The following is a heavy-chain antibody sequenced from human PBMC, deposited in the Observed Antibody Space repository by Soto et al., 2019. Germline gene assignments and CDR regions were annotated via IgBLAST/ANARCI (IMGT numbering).Heavy chain of an antibody. D-gene: IGHD3-10*01. J-gene: IGHJ4*02. Sequence: GGSLRLSCAASGFTFSSYAMSWVRQAPGKGLEWVSAISGSGGSTYYADSVKGRFTISRDNSKNTLYLQMNSLRAEDTAVYYCXKFTGYYYGSGSYYSDYWGQGTLVTVSS. CDR1: GFTFSSYA. CDR2: ISGSGGST. V-gene: IGHV3-23*01. CDR3: XKFTGYYYGSGSYYSDY.